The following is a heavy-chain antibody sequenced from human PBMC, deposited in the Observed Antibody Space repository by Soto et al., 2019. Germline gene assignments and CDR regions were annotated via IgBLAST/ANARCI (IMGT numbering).Heavy chain of an antibody. V-gene: IGHV3-23*01. Sequence: VQLLESGGGLVQPGGSLRLSCAASGFTFSSYAMSWIRQAPGKGLEWVSAISGSGGSTYYADSVKGRFTISRDNSKNTLYLQMNSLRAEDTAVYYCAKKQVFLEWLLYNYWGQGTLVTVSS. CDR3: AKKQVFLEWLLYNY. J-gene: IGHJ4*02. CDR2: ISGSGGST. D-gene: IGHD3-3*01. CDR1: GFTFSSYA.